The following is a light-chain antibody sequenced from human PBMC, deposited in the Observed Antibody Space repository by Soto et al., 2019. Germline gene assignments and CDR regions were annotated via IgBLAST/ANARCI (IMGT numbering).Light chain of an antibody. CDR3: MQALQTPPT. CDR2: LSS. CDR1: QSLLHSNGVNY. J-gene: IGKJ1*01. Sequence: EIVMTQSPLSLPVTPGEPASISCRASQSLLHSNGVNYLDWYLQKPGQSPQLLIHLSSNRASGVPDRFSGSGSGTDFTLKISRVEAEDVGVYYCMQALQTPPTFGQGTKVDIK. V-gene: IGKV2-28*01.